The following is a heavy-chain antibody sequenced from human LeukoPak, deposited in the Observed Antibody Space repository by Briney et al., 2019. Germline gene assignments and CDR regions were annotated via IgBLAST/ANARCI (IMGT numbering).Heavy chain of an antibody. CDR2: VDPEDGET. J-gene: IGHJ4*02. V-gene: IGHV1-69-2*01. D-gene: IGHD6-19*01. CDR3: ATSEYSSGWYATDY. CDR1: GYTFTDYY. Sequence: ATVKISCKVSGYTFTDYYMHWVQQAPGKGLEWMGLVDPEDGETIYAEKFQGRVTITADTPTDTAYMELSSLRSEDTAVYYCATSEYSSGWYATDYWGQGTLVTVSS.